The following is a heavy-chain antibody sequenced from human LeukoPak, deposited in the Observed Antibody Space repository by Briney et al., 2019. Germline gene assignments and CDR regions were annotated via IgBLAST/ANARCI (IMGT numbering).Heavy chain of an antibody. CDR2: ISYDGSNK. CDR1: GFTFSSYG. V-gene: IGHV3-30*03. Sequence: GGSLRLSCAASGFTFSSYGMHWVRQAPGKGLEWVAVISYDGSNKYYADSVKGRFTISRDNSKNTLYLQMNSLKTEDTAVYYCTRRMDTAMKDWGQGTLVTVSS. J-gene: IGHJ4*02. CDR3: TRRMDTAMKD. D-gene: IGHD5-18*01.